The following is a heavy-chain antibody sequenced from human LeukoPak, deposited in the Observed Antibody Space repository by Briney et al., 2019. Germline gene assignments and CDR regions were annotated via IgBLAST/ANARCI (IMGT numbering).Heavy chain of an antibody. V-gene: IGHV4-61*05. CDR2: IYYSGST. D-gene: IGHD6-13*01. CDR1: GGSISSSSYY. CDR3: ARRVRSIAAAGTDWFDP. Sequence: SSETLSLTCTVSGGSISSSSYYWGWIRQPPGKGLEWIGYIYYSGSTNYNPSLKSRVTISVDTSKNQFSLKLSSVTAADTAVYYCARRVRSIAAAGTDWFDPWGQGTLVTVSS. J-gene: IGHJ5*02.